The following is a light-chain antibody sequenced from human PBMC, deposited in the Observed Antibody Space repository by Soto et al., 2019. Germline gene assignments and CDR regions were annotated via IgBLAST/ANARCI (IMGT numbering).Light chain of an antibody. CDR3: QQYYSSPGT. Sequence: DIVLTQSPDSLAVSLGERATINCKSSQTVLYSSNNKNYLAWYQQKPGQPPKLLIYWASTRDSGVPDRFSGSGSGTDFTLTSSSLQAEDVAVYYCQQYYSSPGTFGQGTKVEIK. CDR2: WAS. V-gene: IGKV4-1*01. J-gene: IGKJ1*01. CDR1: QTVLYSSNNKNY.